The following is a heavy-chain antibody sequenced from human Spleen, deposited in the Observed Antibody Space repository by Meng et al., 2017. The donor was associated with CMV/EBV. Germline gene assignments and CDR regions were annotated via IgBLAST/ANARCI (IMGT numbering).Heavy chain of an antibody. D-gene: IGHD3-22*01. CDR1: GFIFSDYG. J-gene: IGHJ4*02. Sequence: SGFIFSDYGMHWVRQAPGKGLEWVGRIRTKPNNYATTYGASMRGRFNISRDDSKNTAYLQMNSLKTEDSAVYYCTTGNYFDSRGYYNWGQGTLVTVSS. CDR2: IRTKPNNYAT. CDR3: TTGNYFDSRGYYN. V-gene: IGHV3-73*01.